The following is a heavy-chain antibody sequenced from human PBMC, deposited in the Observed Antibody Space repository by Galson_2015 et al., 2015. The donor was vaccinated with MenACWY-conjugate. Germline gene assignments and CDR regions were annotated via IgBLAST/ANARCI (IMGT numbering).Heavy chain of an antibody. CDR1: GLIFTTSG. J-gene: IGHJ4*02. D-gene: IGHD6-13*01. CDR2: ISASNGNA. CDR3: VRDMGYFDH. V-gene: IGHV1-18*04. Sequence: SCKASGLIFTTSGFSWVRQAPGQGLEWMGWISASNGNAKYAERVQDRVSLTTDKSTNTAYMELRSLTSDDTAVYYCVRDMGYFDHWGQCSMVTVSP.